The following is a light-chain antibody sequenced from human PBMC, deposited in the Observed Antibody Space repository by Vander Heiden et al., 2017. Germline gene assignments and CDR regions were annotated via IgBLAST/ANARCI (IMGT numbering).Light chain of an antibody. CDR1: NSNIGAGYD. CDR2: GTS. V-gene: IGLV1-40*01. CDR3: QAYDSSRKVV. Sequence: QSVLTQPPSVSAAPGQRVTISCTGSNSNIGAGYDVHWYQQLPGTAPKLLVYGTSDRPSGVPDRFSGSKSGTSASLAITGLQAEDEADYYCQAYDSSRKVVFGGGTKLTVL. J-gene: IGLJ2*01.